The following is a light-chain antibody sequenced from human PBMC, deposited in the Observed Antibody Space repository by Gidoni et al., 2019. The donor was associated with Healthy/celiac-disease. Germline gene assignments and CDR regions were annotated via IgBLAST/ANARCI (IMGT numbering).Light chain of an antibody. CDR2: AAS. V-gene: IGKV1-39*01. J-gene: IGKJ2*01. CDR3: QQSYSTPYT. CDR1: QSISIY. Sequence: SQITQSPSSLSASVGDRVTITCRASQSISIYLNWYQQKPGKAPKLLIYAASSLQSGVPSRFSGSGSGTDFTLTISSLQPEDFATYYCQQSYSTPYTFGEGTKLEIK.